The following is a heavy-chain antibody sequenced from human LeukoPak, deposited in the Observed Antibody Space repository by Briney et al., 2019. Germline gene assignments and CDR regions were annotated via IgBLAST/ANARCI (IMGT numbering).Heavy chain of an antibody. V-gene: IGHV1-2*06. CDR2: INPNSGGT. CDR3: ARVYRDGYNGYFDY. Sequence: ASVKVSCKASGYTFTGYYMHWVRQAPGQGLEWMGRINPNSGGTNYAQKFQGRVTMTRDTSISTAYMELSRLRSDDTAVYYCARVYRDGYNGYFDYWGQGTLVTVSS. D-gene: IGHD5-24*01. J-gene: IGHJ4*02. CDR1: GYTFTGYY.